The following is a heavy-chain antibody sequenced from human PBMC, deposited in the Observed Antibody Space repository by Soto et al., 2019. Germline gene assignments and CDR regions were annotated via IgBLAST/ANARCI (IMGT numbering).Heavy chain of an antibody. J-gene: IGHJ4*02. D-gene: IGHD5-12*01. V-gene: IGHV4-4*02. CDR1: SGSISSSNW. CDR3: ARDFPGYRGYDC. CDR2: IYHSGST. Sequence: QVQLQESGPGLVKPSGTLSLTCAVSSGSISSSNWWSWVRQPPGKGLEWIGEIYHSGSTNYNPSLKSRVTISVEKSKTQFPLKLSSVTAADPPVYYGARDFPGYRGYDCWGQGTLVTVPS.